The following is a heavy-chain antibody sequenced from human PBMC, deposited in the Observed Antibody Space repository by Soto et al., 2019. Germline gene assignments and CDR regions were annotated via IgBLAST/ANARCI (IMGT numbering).Heavy chain of an antibody. CDR3: ATANLYCTNGVCYIAPSPPTPNYGMDV. CDR1: GYTLTELS. Sequence: ASVKVSCKVSGYTLTELSMHWVRQAPGRGLEWMGGFDPEDGETIYAQKFQGRVTMTEDTSTDTAYMELSSLRSEDTAVYYCATANLYCTNGVCYIAPSPPTPNYGMDVWGQGTTVTVSS. V-gene: IGHV1-24*01. J-gene: IGHJ6*02. CDR2: FDPEDGET. D-gene: IGHD2-8*01.